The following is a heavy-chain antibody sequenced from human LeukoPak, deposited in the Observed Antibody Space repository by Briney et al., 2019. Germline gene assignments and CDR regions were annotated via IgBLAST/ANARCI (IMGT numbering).Heavy chain of an antibody. J-gene: IGHJ4*02. Sequence: GGSLRLSCAASGFTFNNYWMHWVRQAPGKGLVWVSGFNSDGSSATYADSVKGRFTISRDNAKNTLYLEMNSLRAEDTAVYYCAKDLGERGWYYFDYWGQGTLVTVSS. CDR1: GFTFNNYW. CDR2: FNSDGSSA. D-gene: IGHD3-16*01. CDR3: AKDLGERGWYYFDY. V-gene: IGHV3-74*01.